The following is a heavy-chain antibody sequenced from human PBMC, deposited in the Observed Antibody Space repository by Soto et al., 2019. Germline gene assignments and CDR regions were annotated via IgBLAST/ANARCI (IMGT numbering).Heavy chain of an antibody. D-gene: IGHD2-21*01. CDR1: GGSFSCYY. J-gene: IGHJ6*02. V-gene: IGHV4-34*01. Sequence: SETLSLTCAVYGGSFSCYYLSWIRQRTGKGLEWIGEINHSGSTNYNPSLKSRVTISVDTSKNQFSLKLSSVTAADTAVYYCARGGDFGDGMDVWGQGTTVTVSS. CDR2: INHSGST. CDR3: ARGGDFGDGMDV.